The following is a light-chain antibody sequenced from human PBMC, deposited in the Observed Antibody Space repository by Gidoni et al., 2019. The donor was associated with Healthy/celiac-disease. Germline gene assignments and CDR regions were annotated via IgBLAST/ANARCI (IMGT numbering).Light chain of an antibody. CDR1: QSISSY. V-gene: IGKV1-39*01. CDR3: QQSYSTPRT. J-gene: IGKJ2*01. Sequence: DSQMTQSPSSLSASVGARVTITCRASQSISSYLNWYQQKPGKAPKLLIYAASSLQSGVPSRFSGSGSGTDFTLTISSLQTEDFATYYCQQSYSTPRTFGQGTKLEIK. CDR2: AAS.